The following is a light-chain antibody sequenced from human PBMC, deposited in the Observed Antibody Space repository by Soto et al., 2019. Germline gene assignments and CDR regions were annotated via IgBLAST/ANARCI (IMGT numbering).Light chain of an antibody. J-gene: IGLJ3*02. V-gene: IGLV2-14*01. CDR2: EVN. CDR3: SSYTNIGTWV. CDR1: SSDVGDRNY. Sequence: SVLTQPASVSGSPGQSITISCTGTSSDVGDRNYVSWYQQHPGKAPKLMIYEVNNRPSGVSNRFSGSKSGNTASLTISGLQAEDEADYYCSSYTNIGTWVFGGGTKLTVL.